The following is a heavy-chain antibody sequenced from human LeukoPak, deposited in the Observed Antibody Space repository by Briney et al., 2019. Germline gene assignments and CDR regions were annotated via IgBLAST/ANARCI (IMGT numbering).Heavy chain of an antibody. CDR3: ASGVGYLFPTN. J-gene: IGHJ4*02. Sequence: SETLSLTCAIYGGSFSGFYWSWIRQPPGKGREWIGEVNLSGGAFYNPSLKSRVTISIDTSKQQFSLKLRSVAAADTAHYYCASGVGYLFPTNWGQGTLVTVSS. D-gene: IGHD5-18*01. V-gene: IGHV4-34*01. CDR2: VNLSGGA. CDR1: GGSFSGFY.